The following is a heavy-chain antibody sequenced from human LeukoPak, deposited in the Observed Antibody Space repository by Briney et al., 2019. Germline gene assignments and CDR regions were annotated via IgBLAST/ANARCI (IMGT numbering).Heavy chain of an antibody. CDR1: GFTVSSNY. D-gene: IGHD5-12*01. J-gene: IGHJ4*02. CDR3: ARDNRGYSGYDSFFDY. Sequence: GGSLRLSCAASGFTVSSNYMSCVRQAPGKGLEWVSVIYSGGSTHYADSVKGRFTISRDNSKNTLYLQMNSLRAEDTAVYYCARDNRGYSGYDSFFDYWGQGTLVTVSS. CDR2: IYSGGST. V-gene: IGHV3-53*01.